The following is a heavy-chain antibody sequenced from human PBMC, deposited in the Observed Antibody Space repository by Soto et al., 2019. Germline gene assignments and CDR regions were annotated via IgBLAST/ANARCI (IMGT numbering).Heavy chain of an antibody. CDR2: ISYSGST. D-gene: IGHD4-17*01. CDR3: ATRSRIYADLVDY. V-gene: IGHV4-59*01. J-gene: IGHJ4*02. CDR1: GASISSYY. Sequence: SETLSLTCTVSGASISSYYWSWIRQPPGKGLELIGYISYSGSTNYNPSLKSRVTISVDTSKNQFSLKLSAVTAADTAVYYCATRSRIYADLVDYWGQGTLVTVSS.